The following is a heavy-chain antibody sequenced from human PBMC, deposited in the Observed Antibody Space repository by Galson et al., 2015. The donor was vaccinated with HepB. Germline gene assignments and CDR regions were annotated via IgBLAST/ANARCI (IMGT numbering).Heavy chain of an antibody. CDR1: GGSISSSSYY. D-gene: IGHD6-6*01. J-gene: IGHJ4*02. V-gene: IGHV4-39*01. CDR3: ARSPGAIAARLAFDY. Sequence: SETLSLTCTVSGGSISSSSYYWGWIRQPPGKGLEWIGSIYYSGSTYYNPSLKSRVTISVDTSKNQFSLKLSSVTAADTAVYYCARSPGAIAARLAFDYWGRGTLVTVSS. CDR2: IYYSGST.